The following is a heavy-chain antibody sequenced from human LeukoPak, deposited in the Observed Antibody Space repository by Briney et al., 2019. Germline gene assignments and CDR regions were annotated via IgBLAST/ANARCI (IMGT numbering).Heavy chain of an antibody. CDR2: IYYSGST. Sequence: SSETLSLTCTVSGGSISSYYWSWIRQPPGKGLEWIGSIYYSGSTNYNPSLKSRVTISVDTSKNQFSLKLSSVTAADTAVYYCARAPQVAATGYFDYWGQGTLVTVSS. J-gene: IGHJ4*02. CDR1: GGSISSYY. V-gene: IGHV4-59*12. CDR3: ARAPQVAATGYFDY. D-gene: IGHD2-15*01.